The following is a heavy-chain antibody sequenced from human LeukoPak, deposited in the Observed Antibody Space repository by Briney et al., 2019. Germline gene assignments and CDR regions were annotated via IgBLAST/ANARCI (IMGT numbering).Heavy chain of an antibody. V-gene: IGHV3-7*01. CDR3: ARSYGYQLLPFDY. Sequence: PGGSLRLSCAASGFTFSSYWMSWVRQAPGKGREWVANIKQDGSEKYYVDSVKGRFTISRDNAKNSLYLQMNSLRAEDAAVYYCARSYGYQLLPFDYWGQGTLVTVSS. CDR1: GFTFSSYW. J-gene: IGHJ4*02. CDR2: IKQDGSEK. D-gene: IGHD2-2*01.